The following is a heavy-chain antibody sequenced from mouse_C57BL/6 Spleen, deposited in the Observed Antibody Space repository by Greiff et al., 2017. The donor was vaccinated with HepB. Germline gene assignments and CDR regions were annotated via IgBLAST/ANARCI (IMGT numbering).Heavy chain of an antibody. Sequence: QVQLKESGAELVRPGTSVKVSCKASGYAFTNYLIEWVKQRPGQGLEWIGVINPGSGGTNYNEKFKGKATLTADKSSSTAYMQLSSLTSEDSAVYFCARSRLTGAMDYWGQGTSVTVSS. CDR1: GYAFTNYL. J-gene: IGHJ4*01. CDR2: INPGSGGT. CDR3: ARSRLTGAMDY. D-gene: IGHD3-2*02. V-gene: IGHV1-54*01.